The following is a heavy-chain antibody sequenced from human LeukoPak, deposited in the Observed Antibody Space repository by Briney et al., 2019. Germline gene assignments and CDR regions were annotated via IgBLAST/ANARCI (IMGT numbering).Heavy chain of an antibody. Sequence: SVKVSCKASGGTFSGYAISWVRQAPGQGLEWMGGIIPIFGTANYAQKFQGRVTITADESTSTAYMELSSLRSEDTAVYYCARDRGPLNWNYVYGTGGLLSNWFDPWGQGTLVTVSS. V-gene: IGHV1-69*01. CDR3: ARDRGPLNWNYVYGTGGLLSNWFDP. D-gene: IGHD1-7*01. CDR1: GGTFSGYA. CDR2: IIPIFGTA. J-gene: IGHJ5*02.